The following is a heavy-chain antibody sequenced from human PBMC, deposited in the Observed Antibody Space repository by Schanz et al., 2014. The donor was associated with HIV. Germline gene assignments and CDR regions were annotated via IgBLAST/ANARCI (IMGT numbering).Heavy chain of an antibody. V-gene: IGHV3-48*02. Sequence: EVELVESGGGLEKPGRSLRLSCAASGFTFKTYWMSWVRQTPGKGLEWISYISSSGSTRHYADSMKGRFTISRDNAKNLVYLQMNSLRDEDTAVYYCARDSSLAVADHWYLDLWGRGTLVTVSS. CDR3: ARDSSLAVADHWYLDL. J-gene: IGHJ2*01. D-gene: IGHD6-19*01. CDR2: ISSSGSTR. CDR1: GFTFKTYW.